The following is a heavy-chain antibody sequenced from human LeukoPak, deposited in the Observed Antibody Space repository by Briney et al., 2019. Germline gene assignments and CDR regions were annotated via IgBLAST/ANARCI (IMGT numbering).Heavy chain of an antibody. CDR3: ARLSSAGAGENNFDF. CDR1: GYSFTSYW. CDR2: IYPGDSDT. J-gene: IGHJ4*02. V-gene: IGHV5-51*01. D-gene: IGHD6-6*01. Sequence: GESLKISCKGSGYSFTSYWIGWVRQMPGKGLEWMGIIYPGDSDTRYSPSFQGQVTISADKSISTAYLQWSSLKASDTAMYYCARLSSAGAGENNFDFWGQGTLVTVSS.